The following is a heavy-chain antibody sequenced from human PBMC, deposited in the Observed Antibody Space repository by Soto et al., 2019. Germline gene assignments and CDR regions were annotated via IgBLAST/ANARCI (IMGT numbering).Heavy chain of an antibody. V-gene: IGHV4-61*01. Sequence: QVQLQESGPGLVKPSETLSLTCTVSGGSVSSGNYYWSWIRQPPGKGLEWIGYFYYTGSTNYNPSLKSRVTISVDASKKQFSLRLSSLTAADTAVYYCARSMHYSDGSNYSPFDYWGQGTLVTVSS. D-gene: IGHD3-22*01. CDR1: GGSVSSGNYY. CDR2: FYYTGST. J-gene: IGHJ4*02. CDR3: ARSMHYSDGSNYSPFDY.